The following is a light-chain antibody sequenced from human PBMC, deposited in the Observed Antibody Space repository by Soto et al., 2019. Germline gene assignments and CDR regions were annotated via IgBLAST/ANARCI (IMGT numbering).Light chain of an antibody. Sequence: EIVMTQSPATLSVSPGENATLSCRASQCVGSHLAWYQQKPGQAPRLLISGASTRATGFPTSFSGSGSGTEFTLTITSLQSEDFALYFCQPYNNWPHTFGQGTKLEIK. CDR3: QPYNNWPHT. V-gene: IGKV3-15*01. J-gene: IGKJ2*01. CDR1: QCVGSH. CDR2: GAS.